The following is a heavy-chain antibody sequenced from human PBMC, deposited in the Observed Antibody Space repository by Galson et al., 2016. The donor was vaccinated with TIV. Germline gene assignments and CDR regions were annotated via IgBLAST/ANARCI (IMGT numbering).Heavy chain of an antibody. CDR2: IDWDDDK. Sequence: PALVKPPQTLTLTCSFSGFSLGTSGMRVSWIRQPPGKALEWLARIDWDDDKFYSTTLKTRLTISKDPSKEQVVLTMTNMDPIDTATYYCARVSALGGVIDYWGQGTLVTVSS. CDR3: ARVSALGGVIDY. D-gene: IGHD3-16*01. V-gene: IGHV2-70*04. J-gene: IGHJ4*02. CDR1: GFSLGTSGMR.